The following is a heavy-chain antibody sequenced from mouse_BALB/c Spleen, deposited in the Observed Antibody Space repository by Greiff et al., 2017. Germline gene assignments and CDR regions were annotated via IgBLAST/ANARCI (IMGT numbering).Heavy chain of an antibody. Sequence: EVKLMESGGGLVKPGGSLKLSCAASGFTFSSYAMSWVRQTPEKRLEWVASISSGGSTYYPDSVKGRFTISRDNARNILYLQMSSLRSEDTAMYYCAREIYYGSSYDYAMDYWGQGTSVTVSS. J-gene: IGHJ4*01. D-gene: IGHD1-1*01. V-gene: IGHV5-6-5*01. CDR2: ISSGGST. CDR3: AREIYYGSSYDYAMDY. CDR1: GFTFSSYA.